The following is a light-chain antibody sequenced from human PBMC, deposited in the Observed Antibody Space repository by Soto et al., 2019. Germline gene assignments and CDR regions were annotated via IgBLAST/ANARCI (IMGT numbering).Light chain of an antibody. CDR2: GAS. CDR1: QSVSGY. CDR3: HHYET. Sequence: EIVLTQAPATLSLSPGETATLSCRASQSVSGYIGWYQQKPGQAPRLLMYGASIRAAGVPDRFSGSGSGTEFTLTISRLEPEDFTVYYCHHYETFGQGTKVDIK. V-gene: IGKV3-20*01. J-gene: IGKJ1*01.